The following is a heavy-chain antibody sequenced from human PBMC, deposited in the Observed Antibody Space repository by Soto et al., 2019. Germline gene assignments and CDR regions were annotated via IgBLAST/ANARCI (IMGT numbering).Heavy chain of an antibody. CDR3: ARVFPSPGIAVAGHHSLGGYYYGMDV. CDR2: IWYDGSNK. V-gene: IGHV3-33*01. D-gene: IGHD6-19*01. Sequence: QVQLVESGGGVVQPGRSLRLSCAASGFTFSSYGMHWVRQAPGKGLEWVAVIWYDGSNKYYADSVKGRFTISRDNAKNPLYLQMNSLSAEDTAVYYCARVFPSPGIAVAGHHSLGGYYYGMDVWGQGTTVTVSS. J-gene: IGHJ6*02. CDR1: GFTFSSYG.